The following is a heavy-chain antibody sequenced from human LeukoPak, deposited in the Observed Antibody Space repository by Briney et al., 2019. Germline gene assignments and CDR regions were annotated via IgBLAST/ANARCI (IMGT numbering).Heavy chain of an antibody. J-gene: IGHJ3*02. V-gene: IGHV4-59*11. CDR1: GASISGHY. D-gene: IGHD1-14*01. CDR3: ARDRISINALDM. CDR2: TSHIGST. Sequence: SETLSLTCTVSGASISGHYWTWIRQPPGKELEWIGYTSHIGSTNYNPSLKSRVTISVDTSRNQFSLKLTTVTAADTAVYYCARDRISINALDMWGQGTMVTVSS.